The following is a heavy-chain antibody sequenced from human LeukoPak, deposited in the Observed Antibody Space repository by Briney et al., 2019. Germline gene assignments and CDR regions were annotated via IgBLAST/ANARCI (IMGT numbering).Heavy chain of an antibody. Sequence: QPGGSLRLSCAASGFTFSSYEMNWVRQAPGKGLEWVSYISSSGSTIYYADSVKGRFTISRDNAKNSLYLQMNSLRAEDTAVYYCARERVGYFDWSLYYYYYGMDVWGQGTTVTVSS. CDR2: ISSSGSTI. V-gene: IGHV3-48*03. J-gene: IGHJ6*02. D-gene: IGHD3-9*01. CDR3: ARERVGYFDWSLYYYYYGMDV. CDR1: GFTFSSYE.